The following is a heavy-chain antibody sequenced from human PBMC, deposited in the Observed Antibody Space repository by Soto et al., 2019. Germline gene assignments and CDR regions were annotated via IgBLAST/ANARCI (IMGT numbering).Heavy chain of an antibody. CDR1: GYTFTAYY. CDR2: INPNSGGT. V-gene: IGHV1-2*02. Sequence: ASVKVSCKASGYTFTAYYMQWVRQAPGQGLEWMGWINPNSGGTNYAQKFQGRVTMTRDTSISTAYMELSGLRSDDTAVYYCARVRSDYSNYYYYYYGMDVWGQGTTVTVSS. D-gene: IGHD4-4*01. CDR3: ARVRSDYSNYYYYYYGMDV. J-gene: IGHJ6*02.